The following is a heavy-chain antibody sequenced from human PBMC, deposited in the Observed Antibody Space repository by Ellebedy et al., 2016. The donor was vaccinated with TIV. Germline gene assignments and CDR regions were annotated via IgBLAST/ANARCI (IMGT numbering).Heavy chain of an antibody. V-gene: IGHV4-59*01. CDR2: IYSSGIT. J-gene: IGHJ4*02. D-gene: IGHD3-16*01. CDR1: GGSITGSH. Sequence: MPGGSLRLSCTVSGGSITGSHWSWIRQPPGKGLEWIGYIYSSGITNYNPSLKSQVTISVDTSKNQFSLTLRSVTAADSAMYYCAKNSYASGQWGQGTLVTVSS. CDR3: AKNSYASGQ.